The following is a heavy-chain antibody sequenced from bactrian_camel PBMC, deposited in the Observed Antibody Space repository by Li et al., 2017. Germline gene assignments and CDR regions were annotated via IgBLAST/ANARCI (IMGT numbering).Heavy chain of an antibody. V-gene: IGHV3S40*01. J-gene: IGHJ4*01. D-gene: IGHD3*01. CDR1: GFTFSTYD. CDR3: VKEPGHGVIMYDY. CDR2: MNTGGGST. Sequence: VQLVESGGGLVHPGGSLRLSCAASGFTFSTYDMSWVRQAPGAGLEWVSTMNTGGGSTYYVDSVKGRFTISRDNANNALYLHMNSLKTEDTAMYYCVKEPGHGVIMYDYWGQGTQVTVS.